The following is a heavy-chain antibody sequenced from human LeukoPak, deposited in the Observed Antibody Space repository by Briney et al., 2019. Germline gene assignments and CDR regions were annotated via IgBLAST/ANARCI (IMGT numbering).Heavy chain of an antibody. Sequence: PGGSLRLSCAASGFTFSSYWMSWVRQAPGKGLEWVANIKQDGSEGYYVDSVKGRFTISRDNAKNSLYLQMNSLRGEDTAVYYCARDGASRYYMDVWGKGTTVTVSS. D-gene: IGHD3-16*01. CDR3: ARDGASRYYMDV. V-gene: IGHV3-7*01. CDR2: IKQDGSEG. CDR1: GFTFSSYW. J-gene: IGHJ6*03.